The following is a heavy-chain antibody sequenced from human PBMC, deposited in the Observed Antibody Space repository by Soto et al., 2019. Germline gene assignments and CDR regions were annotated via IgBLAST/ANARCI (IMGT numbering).Heavy chain of an antibody. CDR2: ISGSGGRT. J-gene: IGHJ4*02. CDR3: ASRSSGWYFDY. V-gene: IGHV3-23*01. CDR1: GFTFSSYA. Sequence: EVQLLESGGGLVQPGGSLRLSCAASGFTFSSYAMNWVRQGPVKGLDLVSVISGSGGRTYYADSVKGGFTISRDNSKNTLYLQMNSLRAEDTAVYYCASRSSGWYFDYWGQGTMVTVSS. D-gene: IGHD6-19*01.